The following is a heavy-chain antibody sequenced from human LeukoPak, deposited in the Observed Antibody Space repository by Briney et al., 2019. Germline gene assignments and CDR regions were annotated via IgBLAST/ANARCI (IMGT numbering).Heavy chain of an antibody. CDR2: IYHSGST. D-gene: IGHD3-16*01. CDR3: ARLGATTKFDP. Sequence: KPSETLSLTCTVSGGSISSGGYSWSWIRQPPGKGLEWIGYIYHSGSTYYNPSLKSRVTISVDRSKNQFSLKLSSVTAADTAVYYCARLGATTKFDPWGQGTLVTVSS. V-gene: IGHV4-30-2*01. J-gene: IGHJ5*02. CDR1: GGSISSGGYS.